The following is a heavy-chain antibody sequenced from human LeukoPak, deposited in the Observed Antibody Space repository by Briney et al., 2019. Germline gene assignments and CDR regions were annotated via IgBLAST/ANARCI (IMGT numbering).Heavy chain of an antibody. Sequence: ASVKVSCKVSGYTLTELSMHWVRQAPGKGLEWMGGFDPEDGETIYAQKFQGRVTMTEDTSTDTAYMELSSLRSEDTAVYYCATAFRFLEWLLRGDYDAFDIWGQGTMVTVSS. CDR3: ATAFRFLEWLLRGDYDAFDI. CDR1: GYTLTELS. CDR2: FDPEDGET. V-gene: IGHV1-24*01. J-gene: IGHJ3*02. D-gene: IGHD3-3*01.